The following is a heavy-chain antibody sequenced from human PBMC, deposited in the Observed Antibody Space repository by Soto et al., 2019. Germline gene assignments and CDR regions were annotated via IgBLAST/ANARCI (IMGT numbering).Heavy chain of an antibody. CDR2: IYYSGST. Sequence: QVQLQESGPGLVKPSQTLSLTCTVSGASISSGDYYWSWVRQHPGKGLEWIGYIYYSGSTYYNPSLKSRLSISVDTSKNQFSLKLSSVTAADTAVYYCASIYDSSGYYYGNNWLDPWGQGTLVTVSS. V-gene: IGHV4-31*03. D-gene: IGHD3-22*01. CDR1: GASISSGDYY. CDR3: ASIYDSSGYYYGNNWLDP. J-gene: IGHJ5*02.